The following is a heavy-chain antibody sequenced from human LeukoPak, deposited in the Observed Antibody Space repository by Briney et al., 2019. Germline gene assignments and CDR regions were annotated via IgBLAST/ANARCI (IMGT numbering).Heavy chain of an antibody. D-gene: IGHD1-1*01. V-gene: IGHV3-11*01. J-gene: IGHJ4*02. CDR2: ISSSGSTI. CDR1: GFTFSDYY. Sequence: PGGSLRLSCAASGFTFSDYYMSWIRQAPGKGLEWVSYISSSGSTIYYADSVKGRFTISRDNAKNSLYLQMNSLRAEDTAVYYCSRGDPSGTTDFDNWGQGTLVTVSS. CDR3: SRGDPSGTTDFDN.